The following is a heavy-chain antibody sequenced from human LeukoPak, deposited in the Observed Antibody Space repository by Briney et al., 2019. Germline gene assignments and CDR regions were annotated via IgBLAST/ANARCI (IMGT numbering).Heavy chain of an antibody. D-gene: IGHD3-10*01. CDR2: IYYSGTT. Sequence: SQTLSLTCTVSRGSISSGGYYWSWIRQPPGKGLEWIAYIYYSGTTYYNPSLKSRVTISLDTSKNQFSLKLSSVTAADTAVYYCASPLLWFGEFAFDIWGQGTMVTVSS. V-gene: IGHV4-31*03. CDR1: RGSISSGGYY. CDR3: ASPLLWFGEFAFDI. J-gene: IGHJ3*02.